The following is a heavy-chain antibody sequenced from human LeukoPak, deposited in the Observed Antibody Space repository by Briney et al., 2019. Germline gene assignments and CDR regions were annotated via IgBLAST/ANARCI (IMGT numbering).Heavy chain of an antibody. CDR1: GFTFSSYS. Sequence: GGSLRLSCAASGFTFSSYSMNWVRQAPGKGLEWVSSISSSSSYIYYADSVKGRFTISRDNAKNSLYLQMNSLRAEDTAVYYCARGPLLWGHRLKYNWFDPWGQGTLVTVSS. CDR3: ARGPLLWGHRLKYNWFDP. CDR2: ISSSSSYI. D-gene: IGHD3-10*01. J-gene: IGHJ5*02. V-gene: IGHV3-21*01.